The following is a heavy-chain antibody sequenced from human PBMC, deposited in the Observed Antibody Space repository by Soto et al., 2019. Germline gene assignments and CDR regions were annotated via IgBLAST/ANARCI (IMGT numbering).Heavy chain of an antibody. V-gene: IGHV1-2*02. CDR3: AIERRGLATLDGLAV. Sequence: QEQLVQSGSEVTRPGASVKVSCKISGNTFTDNFMHWLRQAPGQWPEWMGWIKPNSGGTKYAQKFQGRVTMTRDASITTIYMELGSLRSDDSGVYYCAIERRGLATLDGLAVWGQGTAVSVSS. CDR1: GNTFTDNF. D-gene: IGHD3-16*01. J-gene: IGHJ6*02. CDR2: IKPNSGGT.